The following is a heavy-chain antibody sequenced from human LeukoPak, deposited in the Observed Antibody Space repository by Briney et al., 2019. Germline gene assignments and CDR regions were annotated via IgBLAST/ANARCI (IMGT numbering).Heavy chain of an antibody. CDR3: ARGGAVVGYDN. CDR2: ISIKSGNT. Sequence: ASVKVSCKASGYIFTSYDFTWVRQAPGQGLEWMGWISIKSGNTNYAQKFQGRVTLTTDTSTTTTYMEVRSLRSDDTAVYYCARGGAVVGYDNWGQGTLVTVPS. D-gene: IGHD6-19*01. V-gene: IGHV1-18*01. CDR1: GYIFTSYD. J-gene: IGHJ4*02.